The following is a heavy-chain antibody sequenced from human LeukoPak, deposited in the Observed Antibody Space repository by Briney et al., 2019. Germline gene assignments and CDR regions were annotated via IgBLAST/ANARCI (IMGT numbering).Heavy chain of an antibody. V-gene: IGHV4-34*01. J-gene: IGHJ4*02. D-gene: IGHD6-13*01. CDR3: AREGIAAAVGSFDY. CDR2: IKHSGSN. CDR1: GASFSGYY. Sequence: SETRSLTCAVDGASFSGYYWSWIRQPPGKGLEWIGEIKHSGSNNYNPSLKSRVTISVDTSKNQFSLKLSSVTAADTAVYYCAREGIAAAVGSFDYWGQGTLVTVSS.